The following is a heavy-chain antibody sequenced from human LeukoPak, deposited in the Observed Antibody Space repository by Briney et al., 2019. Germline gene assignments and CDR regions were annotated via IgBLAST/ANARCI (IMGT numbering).Heavy chain of an antibody. CDR2: ISSSSSYI. Sequence: GGSLRLSCAASGFTFSSYTMNWVRQAPGKGLEWVSSISSSSSYIYYADSVKGRFTISRDNAKNSLYLQMNSLRAEDTAVYYCARAQWLVQGYYFDYRGQGTLVTVSS. CDR1: GFTFSSYT. V-gene: IGHV3-21*01. CDR3: ARAQWLVQGYYFDY. J-gene: IGHJ4*02. D-gene: IGHD6-19*01.